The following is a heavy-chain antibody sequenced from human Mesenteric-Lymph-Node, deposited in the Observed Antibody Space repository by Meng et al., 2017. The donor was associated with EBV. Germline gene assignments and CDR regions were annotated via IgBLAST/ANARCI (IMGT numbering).Heavy chain of an antibody. CDR3: ARVISADGRLDY. Sequence: EVQLVESGGXLVTPGGSLRLACAASGFTFSNYKMNWVRQAPGKGLEWVSSISSSSSYIYYADSVKGRFTISRDNAKNSLYLQMNSLRAEDTAVYYCARVISADGRLDYWGQGTLVTVSS. J-gene: IGHJ4*02. V-gene: IGHV3-21*01. CDR2: ISSSSSYI. D-gene: IGHD3-10*01. CDR1: GFTFSNYK.